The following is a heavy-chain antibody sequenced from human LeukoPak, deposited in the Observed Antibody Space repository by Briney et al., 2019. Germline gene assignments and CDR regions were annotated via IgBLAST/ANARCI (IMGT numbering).Heavy chain of an antibody. V-gene: IGHV4-59*01. J-gene: IGHJ6*04. CDR3: ARVQDYYGSGSTMDV. Sequence: PSETLSLTCTVSGGSISSGYWSWIRQPPGKGLEWIGYIYYSGSTNYNPSLKSRVTISVDTSKNQFSLKLSSVTAADTAVYYCARVQDYYGSGSTMDVWGKGTTVTISS. CDR2: IYYSGST. CDR1: GGSISSGY. D-gene: IGHD3-10*01.